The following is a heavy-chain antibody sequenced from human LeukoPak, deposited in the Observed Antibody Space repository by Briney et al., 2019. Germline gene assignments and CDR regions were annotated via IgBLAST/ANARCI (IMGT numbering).Heavy chain of an antibody. CDR2: ISSSSTTI. Sequence: PGGSLRLSCAASGFTFSTYSMNWVRQAPGKGLEWVSYISSSSTTIYYADSVKGRFTISRDNAKNLLYLQMSSLRAEDTAVYYCARVVTTSEDWGQGTLVTVSS. J-gene: IGHJ4*02. D-gene: IGHD1-14*01. CDR3: ARVVTTSED. V-gene: IGHV3-48*01. CDR1: GFTFSTYS.